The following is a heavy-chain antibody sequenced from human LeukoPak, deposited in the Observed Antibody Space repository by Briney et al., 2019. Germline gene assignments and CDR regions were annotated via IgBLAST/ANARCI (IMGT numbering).Heavy chain of an antibody. V-gene: IGHV3-7*03. CDR2: INHNGNVN. CDR1: GLTFSSYW. D-gene: IGHD3-16*01. Sequence: GGSLRFSCAASGLTFSSYWRNWARKAPGKGLEWVASINHNGNVNYYVDSVKGRFTISRDNAKISLYLKMSNLRAEDTAVYFCARGGGLDVWGQGATVTVSS. J-gene: IGHJ6*02. CDR3: ARGGGLDV.